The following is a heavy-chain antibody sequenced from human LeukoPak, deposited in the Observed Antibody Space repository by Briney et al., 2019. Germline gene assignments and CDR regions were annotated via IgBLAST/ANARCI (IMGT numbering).Heavy chain of an antibody. D-gene: IGHD2-21*02. CDR2: IYYSGST. CDR3: ARGETCGGDCYSIDY. J-gene: IGHJ4*02. V-gene: IGHV4-39*07. CDR1: GGSISSSSYY. Sequence: SETLSLTCTVSGGSISSSSYYWGWIRQPPGKGLEWIGSIYYSGSTYYNPSLKSRVTISVDTSKNQFSLKLSSVTAADTAVYYCARGETCGGDCYSIDYWGQGTLVTVSS.